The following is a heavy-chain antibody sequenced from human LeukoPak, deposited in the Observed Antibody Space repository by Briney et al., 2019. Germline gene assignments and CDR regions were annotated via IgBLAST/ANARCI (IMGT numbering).Heavy chain of an antibody. CDR3: ARHVLVGWVRGSDYFDS. J-gene: IGHJ4*02. D-gene: IGHD3-10*01. CDR1: GDPIISYY. V-gene: IGHV4-4*07. CDR2: IYTSGST. Sequence: AETLSLTCTVSGDPIISYYWTWIRQPAGKGLEWIGRIYTSGSTHYNPSLKSRITMSVDTSKNQFFLSLSSVTAADTAVYYCARHVLVGWVRGSDYFDSWGQGTLVTVSS.